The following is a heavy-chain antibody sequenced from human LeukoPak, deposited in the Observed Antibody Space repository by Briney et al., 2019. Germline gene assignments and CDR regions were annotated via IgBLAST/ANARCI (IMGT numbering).Heavy chain of an antibody. CDR1: GFTFSSYV. J-gene: IGHJ4*02. D-gene: IGHD3-16*02. V-gene: IGHV3-23*01. Sequence: PGGSLRLSCAASGFTFSSYVMSWVRQAPGKGLEWVSAISSSGGSTQYADSVKGRFTISRDNSKSTVSLQMNSLRAEDTAMYYCVKDIQLSYWGQGTLVTVSS. CDR2: ISSSGGST. CDR3: VKDIQLSY.